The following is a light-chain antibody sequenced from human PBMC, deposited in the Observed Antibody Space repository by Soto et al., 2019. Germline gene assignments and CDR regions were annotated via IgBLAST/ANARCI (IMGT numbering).Light chain of an antibody. Sequence: QSVLTQPPSASGTPGQRVTISCSGSSSNIGSNTVNWYQQLPGTAPKLLIYSNNQRPSGVPDRFSGSKSGTSASLAISGPQSEDEADYYCAAWDDSLNGPTVVFGGGTQLTVL. V-gene: IGLV1-44*01. J-gene: IGLJ2*01. CDR2: SNN. CDR3: AAWDDSLNGPTVV. CDR1: SSNIGSNT.